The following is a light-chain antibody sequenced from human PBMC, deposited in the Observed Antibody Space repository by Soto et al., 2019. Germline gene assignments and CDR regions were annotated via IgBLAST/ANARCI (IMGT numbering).Light chain of an antibody. CDR3: QVWNGSSVHAV. V-gene: IGLV3-21*04. J-gene: IGLJ2*01. Sequence: SYELTQPPSVSVAPGKTTSITCGGNNIGSKSVHWYQQKPGQAPVLVIYYDSDRPSGIPERISGSNSGNTATLTISRVEAGDEADYYCQVWNGSSVHAVFGGGTKVTVL. CDR1: NIGSKS. CDR2: YDS.